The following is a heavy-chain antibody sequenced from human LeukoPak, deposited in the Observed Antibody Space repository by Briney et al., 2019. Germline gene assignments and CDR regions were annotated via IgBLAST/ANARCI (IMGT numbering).Heavy chain of an antibody. V-gene: IGHV3-48*04. CDR3: AREKLSFFDSSGYFDY. CDR2: ISGSGSTI. D-gene: IGHD3-22*01. CDR1: GFTFSSYW. Sequence: GGSLRLSCAASGFTFSSYWMHWVRQAPGKGLEWVSYISGSGSTIYYADSVKGRFTISRDNAKNSLYLQANSLRAEDTAVYYCAREKLSFFDSSGYFDYWGQGTLVTVSS. J-gene: IGHJ4*02.